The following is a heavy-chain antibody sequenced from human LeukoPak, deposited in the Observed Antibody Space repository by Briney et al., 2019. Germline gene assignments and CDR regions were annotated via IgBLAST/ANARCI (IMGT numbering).Heavy chain of an antibody. CDR1: GGSISSYY. CDR2: IYYSGST. J-gene: IGHJ4*02. V-gene: IGHV4-59*01. D-gene: IGHD3-22*01. Sequence: SETLSLTCTVSGGSISSYYWSWIRQPPGKGLEWIGYIYYSGSTNYNPSLKSRVTISVDTSKNQFSLKLSSVTAADTAVYYCARGRYYYDIPAASFDYWGQGTLVTVSS. CDR3: ARGRYYYDIPAASFDY.